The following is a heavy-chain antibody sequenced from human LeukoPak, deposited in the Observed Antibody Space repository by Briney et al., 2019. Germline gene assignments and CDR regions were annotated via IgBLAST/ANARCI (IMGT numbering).Heavy chain of an antibody. CDR3: AREDVKSGDRYSDY. CDR2: IIPILGIA. V-gene: IGHV1-69*04. D-gene: IGHD3-9*01. Sequence: VASVKVSCKASGGTFSSYAISWVRQAPGQGLEWMGRIIPILGIANYAQKFQGRVTITADKSTSTAYMELSSLRSEDTAVYYCAREDVKSGDRYSDYWGQGTLVTVSS. J-gene: IGHJ4*02. CDR1: GGTFSSYA.